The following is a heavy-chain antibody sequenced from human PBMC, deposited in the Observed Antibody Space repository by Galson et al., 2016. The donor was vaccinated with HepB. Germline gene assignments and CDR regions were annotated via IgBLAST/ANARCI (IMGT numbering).Heavy chain of an antibody. CDR3: ARIDFSLFDS. Sequence: SETLSLTCTVSGGPISGHYWSWIRQPPGKGLEYIGHIFYTGTTDYNPSLKSRVTISVDTSKNKFSLSLRSVTAADTAIYFCARIDFSLFDSWGQGTLVTVSP. CDR2: IFYTGTT. D-gene: IGHD3/OR15-3a*01. V-gene: IGHV4-59*11. CDR1: GGPISGHY. J-gene: IGHJ4*02.